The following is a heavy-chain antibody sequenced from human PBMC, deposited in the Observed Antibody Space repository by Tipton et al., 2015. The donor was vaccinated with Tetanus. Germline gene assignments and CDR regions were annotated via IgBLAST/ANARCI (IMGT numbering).Heavy chain of an antibody. V-gene: IGHV5-51*01. CDR2: IYPGDSDT. Sequence: GWIRQHPGKGLEWMGIIYPGDSDTRYSPSFQGQVTISADKSITTAYLQWRSLKASDTAMYYCARGFGGMATIRGPTFDSWGQGTLVTVSS. J-gene: IGHJ4*02. CDR3: ARGFGGMATIRGPTFDS. D-gene: IGHD5-24*01.